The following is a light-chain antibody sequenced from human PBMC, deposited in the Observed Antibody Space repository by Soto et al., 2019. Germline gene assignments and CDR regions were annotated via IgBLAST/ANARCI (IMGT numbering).Light chain of an antibody. CDR2: DAS. CDR1: QSISTW. Sequence: DIQMTQSPSSLSASVGDRFSITFRASQSISTWLAWYQQQPGGAPRLLIYDASSLQSGVPSRFSGNGSGTEFTLTISSLQPDDFSSYYCQHYYNYPWTFGQGTKVDIK. CDR3: QHYYNYPWT. V-gene: IGKV1-5*01. J-gene: IGKJ1*01.